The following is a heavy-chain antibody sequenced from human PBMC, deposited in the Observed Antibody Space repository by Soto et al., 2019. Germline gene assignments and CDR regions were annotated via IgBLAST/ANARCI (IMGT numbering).Heavy chain of an antibody. CDR2: IYYNGST. D-gene: IGHD2-2*01. CDR1: EGYSRSRGDY. Sequence: LQTKSHTRIVAEGYSRSRGDYCSRTHKNAGKGLEWIGCIYYNGSTDYYPSLKSRVTISVDTSKNQFSLKLSSVTAADTAVYYCAIYVVSVPAIEYYYNVMDFWGQGTTVPVSS. CDR3: AIYVVSVPAIEYYYNVMDF. J-gene: IGHJ6*02. V-gene: IGHV4-30-4*01.